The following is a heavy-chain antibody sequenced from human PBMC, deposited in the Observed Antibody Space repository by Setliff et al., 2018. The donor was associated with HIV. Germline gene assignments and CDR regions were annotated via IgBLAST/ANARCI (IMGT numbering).Heavy chain of an antibody. D-gene: IGHD3-10*01. J-gene: IGHJ6*03. CDR1: GGSVSTGNYY. CDR3: TRRGADSYYPRPLDV. V-gene: IGHV4-61*01. CDR2: IFYSGST. Sequence: ASETLSLTCTVSGGSVSTGNYYWNWIRLPPGKGLEWIGYIFYSGSTNYNPSLKSRVTISVDTSKNQFSLRLNSVTAADTAIYYCTRRGADSYYPRPLDVWGKGTTVT.